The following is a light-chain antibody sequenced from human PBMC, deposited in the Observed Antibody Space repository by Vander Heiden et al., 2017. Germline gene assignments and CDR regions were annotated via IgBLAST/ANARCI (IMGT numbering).Light chain of an antibody. V-gene: IGKV1-5*03. J-gene: IGKJ5*01. CDR2: KAS. CDR3: QQYNCYSSTT. CDR1: QSISSW. Sequence: DIQMTQSPSTLSASVGDRVTITCRASQSISSWLAWYQQKPGKAPKLLIYKASSLESGVPSRFSGSGSGTEFTLTISSLQPDDFATYYCQQYNCYSSTTFGQGTQLEIK.